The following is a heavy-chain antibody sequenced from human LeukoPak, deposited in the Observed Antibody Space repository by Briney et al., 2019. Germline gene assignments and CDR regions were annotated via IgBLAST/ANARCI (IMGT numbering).Heavy chain of an antibody. CDR2: IYYRGSS. J-gene: IGHJ4*02. V-gene: IGHV4-39*01. CDR3: ARSRDGYNRGSFDY. Sequence: PETLSLTCTVSGGSLSGSSYYWGWIRQPPGKGLEWIGSIYYRGSSYYHPSLKSRVTISVDPSKNQFSLKLSSVTAADTAVYYCARSRDGYNRGSFDYWGQGTLVTVSS. CDR1: GGSLSGSSYY. D-gene: IGHD5-24*01.